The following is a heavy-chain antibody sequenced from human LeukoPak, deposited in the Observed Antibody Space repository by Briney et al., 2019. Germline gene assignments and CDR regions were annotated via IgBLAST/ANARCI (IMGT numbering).Heavy chain of an antibody. CDR1: GFTFSSYS. Sequence: GGSLRLSCAASGFTFSSYSMNWVRQAPGKGLEWVSSISSSSSYIYYADSVKGRFTISRDNAKNSLYLQMNSLRAEDTAVYYCARFELLPSLQHDAFDIWGQGTMVTVSS. V-gene: IGHV3-21*01. CDR2: ISSSSSYI. D-gene: IGHD2-15*01. J-gene: IGHJ3*02. CDR3: ARFELLPSLQHDAFDI.